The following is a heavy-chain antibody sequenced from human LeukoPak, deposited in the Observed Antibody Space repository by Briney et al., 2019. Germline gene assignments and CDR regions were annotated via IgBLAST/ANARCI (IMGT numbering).Heavy chain of an antibody. Sequence: GESLKISCKASGYTFTSYWIAWVRQMPGKGLEWMGIIYPGDSDTRYSPSFQGQVTISADKSSNTASMQWSSLKASDTAMYYCARQRDGYSFDYWGQGTLVTVSS. CDR2: IYPGDSDT. V-gene: IGHV5-51*01. J-gene: IGHJ4*02. CDR1: GYTFTSYW. CDR3: ARQRDGYSFDY. D-gene: IGHD5-24*01.